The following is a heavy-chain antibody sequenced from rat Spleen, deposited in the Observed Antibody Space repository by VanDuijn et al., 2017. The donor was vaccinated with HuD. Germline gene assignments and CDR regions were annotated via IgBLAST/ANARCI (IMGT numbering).Heavy chain of an antibody. D-gene: IGHD1-9*01. V-gene: IGHV5-27*01. Sequence: EVELVESGGGLVQTGRSLKLSCAASGFTFSDYNMAWVRQAPTKGLEWVAYISTGGDNTYYRDSVKGRFTISRDNAKSTLYLQMNDLRSEDTATYYCTRGNYGYTWWGQGVMVTVSS. CDR3: TRGNYGYTW. CDR1: GFTFSDYN. J-gene: IGHJ2*01. CDR2: ISTGGDNT.